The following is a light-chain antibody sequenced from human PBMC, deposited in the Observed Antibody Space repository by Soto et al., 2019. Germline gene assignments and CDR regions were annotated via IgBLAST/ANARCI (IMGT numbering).Light chain of an antibody. CDR2: AAS. CDR3: QQYYSYPPT. CDR1: QGISSY. V-gene: IGKV1-8*01. J-gene: IGKJ3*01. Sequence: AIRMTQSPSSFSASTGDRVTITCRASQGISSYLAWYQQKPGKAPKLLIYAASTLQSGVPSRFSGSGSGTDFTLTISCLQSEDFATYYCQQYYSYPPTFGPGTKVDL.